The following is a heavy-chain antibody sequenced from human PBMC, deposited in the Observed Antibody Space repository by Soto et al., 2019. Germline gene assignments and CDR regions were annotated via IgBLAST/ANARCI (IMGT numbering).Heavy chain of an antibody. CDR2: IIPIFGTA. D-gene: IGHD2-15*01. CDR1: GGTFSSYA. CDR3: ATGYCSGGSCFLQSHSTFDY. V-gene: IGHV1-69*13. Sequence: GASVKVSCKASGGTFSSYAISWVRQAPGQRLEWMGGIIPIFGTANYAQKFQGRVTITADESTSTAYMELSSLRSEDTAVYYCATGYCSGGSCFLQSHSTFDYWGQGTLVTVSS. J-gene: IGHJ4*02.